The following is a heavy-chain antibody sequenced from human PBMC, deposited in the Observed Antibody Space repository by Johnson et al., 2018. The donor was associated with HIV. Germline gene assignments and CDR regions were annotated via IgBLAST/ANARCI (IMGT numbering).Heavy chain of an antibody. V-gene: IGHV3-9*01. CDR2: ISWNSGSI. J-gene: IGHJ3*02. CDR1: GFTFDDYA. CDR3: AKVGATVITPRGEAFDI. Sequence: VQLVESGGGLVKPGGSLRLSCAASGFTFDDYAMHWVRQAPGKGLEWVSGISWNSGSIGYADSVKGRFTISRDNSKNTLYLQMNSLRAEDTAVYYCAKVGATVITPRGEAFDIWGQGTMVTVSS. D-gene: IGHD4-23*01.